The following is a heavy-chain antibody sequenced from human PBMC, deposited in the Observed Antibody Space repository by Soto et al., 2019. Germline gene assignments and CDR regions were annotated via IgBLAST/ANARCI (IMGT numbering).Heavy chain of an antibody. CDR3: ARQYCSSTSCPFDY. V-gene: IGHV4-31*03. CDR2: IYYSGST. J-gene: IGHJ4*02. Sequence: QVQLQESGPGLVKPSQTLSLTCTVSGGSISSGGYYWSWIRQHPGKGLEWIGYIYYSGSTYYNPSLKSRVTISVDTSKNRFSLKLSSVTAADTAVYYCARQYCSSTSCPFDYWGQGTLVTVSS. CDR1: GGSISSGGYY. D-gene: IGHD2-2*01.